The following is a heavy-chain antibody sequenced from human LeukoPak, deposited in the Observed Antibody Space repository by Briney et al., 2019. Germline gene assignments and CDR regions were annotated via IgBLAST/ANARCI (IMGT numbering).Heavy chain of an antibody. J-gene: IGHJ4*02. V-gene: IGHV1-24*01. CDR3: ATGSTLLEWLN. CDR2: FDPEDGET. Sequence: ASVKASCKASGYTFTGYYMHWVRQAPGKGLEWMGGFDPEDGETIYAQKFQGRATMTEDTSTDTAYMGLSSLRSEDTAVYYCATGSTLLEWLNWGQGTLVTVSS. CDR1: GYTFTGYY. D-gene: IGHD3-3*01.